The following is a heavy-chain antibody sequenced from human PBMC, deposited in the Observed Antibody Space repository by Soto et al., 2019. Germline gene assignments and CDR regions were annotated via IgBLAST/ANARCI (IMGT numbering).Heavy chain of an antibody. CDR2: INHSGST. J-gene: IGHJ4*02. Sequence: QVQLQQWGAGLLKPSETLSLTCAVYGGSFSGYYWSWIRQPPGKGLEWIGEINHSGSTNYNPSLKSRVTISVDTSKNQCSLKLSSVTAADTAVYYCARRSSGYFFDYWGQGTLVTVSS. V-gene: IGHV4-34*01. CDR3: ARRSSGYFFDY. CDR1: GGSFSGYY. D-gene: IGHD3-22*01.